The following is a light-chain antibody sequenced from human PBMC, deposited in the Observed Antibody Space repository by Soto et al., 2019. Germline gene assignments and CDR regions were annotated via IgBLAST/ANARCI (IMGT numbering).Light chain of an antibody. CDR1: QSVSSTY. Sequence: EVVLTQSPATLSLSPGERATLSCRASQSVSSTYLAWYQQQPGQAPRLLMYGSSSRATGIPDRYSGSGSGTDFTLTISRLEPEDFAVYYCQQYGGSSWTFGQGTKVDIK. V-gene: IGKV3-20*01. CDR3: QQYGGSSWT. J-gene: IGKJ1*01. CDR2: GSS.